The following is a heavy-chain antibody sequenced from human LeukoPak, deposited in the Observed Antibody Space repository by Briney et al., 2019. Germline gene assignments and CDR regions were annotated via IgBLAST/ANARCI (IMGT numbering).Heavy chain of an antibody. V-gene: IGHV4-39*07. CDR2: IYYSGST. D-gene: IGHD3-22*01. CDR1: GGSISSSSYY. CDR3: VREGRLQWLFLNWFDP. Sequence: PSETLSLTCTVSGGSISSSSYYWGWIRQPPGKGLEWIGSIYYSGSTYYNPSLKSRVTISVDTSKNQFSLKLSSVTATDTAVYYCVREGRLQWLFLNWFDPWGQGTLVTVSS. J-gene: IGHJ5*02.